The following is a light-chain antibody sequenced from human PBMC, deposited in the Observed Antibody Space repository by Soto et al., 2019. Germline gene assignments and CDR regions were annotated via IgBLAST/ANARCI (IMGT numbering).Light chain of an antibody. CDR1: QSVLYSSDNKNY. V-gene: IGKV4-1*01. J-gene: IGKJ4*01. Sequence: DIVMTQSPDSLAVSLGERATINCKSSQSVLYSSDNKNYLAWYQQKPGQPPKLLIYWASTRDSGVPDRFSGSWSGADFTLTISSLLDEDVAVYYCQQYYSTLTFGGGTKVEIK. CDR2: WAS. CDR3: QQYYSTLT.